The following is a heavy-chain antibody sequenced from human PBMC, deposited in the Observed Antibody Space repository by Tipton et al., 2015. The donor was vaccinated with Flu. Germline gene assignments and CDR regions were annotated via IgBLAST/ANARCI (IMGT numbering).Heavy chain of an antibody. D-gene: IGHD3-22*01. Sequence: GLVKPSETLSVTCTASGDSISSYYWSWIRQPAGKGLEWIGRIYTSGSTKKNPSLKSRVSMSVDTSKNQFSLHLSSVTAADTAVYYCARDPKWDDSGDYYYYYGMDVWGQGTTVTVSS. J-gene: IGHJ6*02. CDR2: IYTSGST. CDR3: ARDPKWDDSGDYYYYYGMDV. V-gene: IGHV4-4*07. CDR1: GDSISSYY.